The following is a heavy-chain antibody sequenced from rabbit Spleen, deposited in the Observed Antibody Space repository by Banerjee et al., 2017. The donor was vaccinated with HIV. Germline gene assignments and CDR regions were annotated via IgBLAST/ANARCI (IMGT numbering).Heavy chain of an antibody. V-gene: IGHV1S7*01. CDR3: ARDTGTSFSTYGMDL. Sequence: QLEESGGGLVQPGGSLKLSCTASGFDVSRYYMSWVRQAPGKGLEWIGDIDPVFGITYYANWVNGRFSISRENAQNTVFLQMTSLTAADTATYFCARDTGTSFSTYGMDLWSQGPSSPS. CDR2: IDPVFGIT. J-gene: IGHJ6*01. CDR1: GFDVSRYY. D-gene: IGHD8-1*01.